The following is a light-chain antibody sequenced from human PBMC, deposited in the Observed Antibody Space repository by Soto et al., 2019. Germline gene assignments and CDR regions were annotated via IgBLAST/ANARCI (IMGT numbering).Light chain of an antibody. CDR1: QSVSSSY. CDR2: GAS. J-gene: IGKJ4*01. V-gene: IGKV3-20*01. CDR3: QQYGSSPRLT. Sequence: EIVLTQSPGTLSLSPGERATLSCRASQSVSSSYSAWYQQKPGQAPRLLIYGASSRATGIPDRFSGSGSGTDFILTISRLEPEDFAVYYCQQYGSSPRLTFGGGTKVEIK.